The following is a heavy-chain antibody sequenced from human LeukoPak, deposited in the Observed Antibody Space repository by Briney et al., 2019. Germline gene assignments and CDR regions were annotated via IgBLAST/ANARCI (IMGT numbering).Heavy chain of an antibody. D-gene: IGHD3-3*02. CDR3: AEGRFWRRKTDYHFLH. Sequence: GRSLRLSCAASGFTFSSYGMHWVRQAPGKGLEWVAILSYDGSSKYYADSVKGRFTISRDNSKNTLYLQMNSLRAEDTAVYYCAEGRFWRRKTDYHFLHWGQGTLVTVSS. V-gene: IGHV3-30*18. J-gene: IGHJ1*01. CDR1: GFTFSSYG. CDR2: LSYDGSSK.